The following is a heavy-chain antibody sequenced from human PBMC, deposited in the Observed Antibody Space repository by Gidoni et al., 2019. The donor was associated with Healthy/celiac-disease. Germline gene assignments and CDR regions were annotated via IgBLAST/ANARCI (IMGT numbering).Heavy chain of an antibody. D-gene: IGHD1-26*01. J-gene: IGHJ4*02. V-gene: IGHV3-53*01. Sequence: EVQLVESGGVLIQPGGSLSLSCAASGFTVSSNYMSWVRLAPGKGLAWVSVIYSGGSTYYADHVKGRFTISRDNSKNTLYFQMNSLRAEDTAVYYCARDSMGQSGSSHFDYWGQGTLVTVSS. CDR2: IYSGGST. CDR3: ARDSMGQSGSSHFDY. CDR1: GFTVSSNY.